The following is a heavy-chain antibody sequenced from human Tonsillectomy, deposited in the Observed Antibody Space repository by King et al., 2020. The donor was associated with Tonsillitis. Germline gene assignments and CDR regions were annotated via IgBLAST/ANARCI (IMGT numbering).Heavy chain of an antibody. V-gene: IGHV3-7*01. CDR2: IKQGGTEE. CDR3: VRDYCSGGTCYPGH. CDR1: GFTFSSYW. J-gene: IGHJ4*02. Sequence: VQLVESGGGLVQPGGCLRLSCAASGFTFSSYWMSWVRQAPGRGLEWLANIKQGGTEEYYLDSVKGRFSISRDDAKSSVYLQMNSLRDEDTAVYYCVRDYCSGGTCYPGHWGQGTLVTVSS. D-gene: IGHD2-15*01.